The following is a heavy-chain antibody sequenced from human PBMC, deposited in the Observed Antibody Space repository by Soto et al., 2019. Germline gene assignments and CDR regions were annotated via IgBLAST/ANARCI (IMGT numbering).Heavy chain of an antibody. Sequence: QVQLQQWGAGLLKPSETLSLTCAVYGGSFSGYYWSWIRQPPGKGLEWIGEINHSGSTNYNPSLKSRVTSAVDPSKNQFSRKLSSVTAADTAVYYCARGGYSSYDAFDIWGQGTMVTVSS. CDR1: GGSFSGYY. V-gene: IGHV4-34*01. CDR2: INHSGST. J-gene: IGHJ3*02. D-gene: IGHD5-18*01. CDR3: ARGGYSSYDAFDI.